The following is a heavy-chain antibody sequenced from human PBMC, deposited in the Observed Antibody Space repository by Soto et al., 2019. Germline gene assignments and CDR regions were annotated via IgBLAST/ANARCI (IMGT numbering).Heavy chain of an antibody. V-gene: IGHV3-9*01. CDR2: ITWNSVST. CDR1: GFSFDDFA. D-gene: IGHD3-3*01. Sequence: QLVESGGGLVQPGGSLRLSCVASGFSFDDFAMHWVRQAPGKGLEWISGITWNSVSTDYANSVKGRFTVSRDNAKNSLYLQMSILTTEDTALYFCAKERVRFLDAWGQGTLVTVSS. J-gene: IGHJ5*02. CDR3: AKERVRFLDA.